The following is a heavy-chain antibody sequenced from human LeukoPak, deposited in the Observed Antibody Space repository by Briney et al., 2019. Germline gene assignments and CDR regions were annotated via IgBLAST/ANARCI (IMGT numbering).Heavy chain of an antibody. CDR3: ARDLAYSRLDY. CDR1: GLTFSSHW. J-gene: IGHJ4*02. Sequence: PGGSLRLSCAASGLTFSSHWMHWVRQAPGKGLVWVSRINNDGSYISYADSVKGRFTISRDNAENSLYLQMNSLRVEDTAFYYCARDLAYSRLDYWGQGMLVTVSS. CDR2: INNDGSYI. D-gene: IGHD5-18*01. V-gene: IGHV3-74*01.